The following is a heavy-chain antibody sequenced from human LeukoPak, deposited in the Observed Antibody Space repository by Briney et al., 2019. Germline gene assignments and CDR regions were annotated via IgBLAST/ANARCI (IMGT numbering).Heavy chain of an antibody. V-gene: IGHV1-69*05. J-gene: IGHJ3*02. CDR2: ISPIFGTA. Sequence: GASVKVSRKAAGGTFSSYTISWVRQAPGQGLEWMGRISPIFGTANYAQKFQGRVTITTDESTSTAYMELSSLRSEDTAVYYCASIGVRYYDFWTGAFDIWGQGTMVTVSS. CDR3: ASIGVRYYDFWTGAFDI. CDR1: GGTFSSYT. D-gene: IGHD3-3*01.